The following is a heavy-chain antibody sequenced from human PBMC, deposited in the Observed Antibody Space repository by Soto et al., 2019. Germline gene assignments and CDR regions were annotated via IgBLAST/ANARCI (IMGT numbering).Heavy chain of an antibody. CDR1: GFTVSTNY. J-gene: IGHJ4*02. Sequence: GGSLILSCAASGFTVSTNYMSWVRQAPGKGLEWVSVIYTGGSTDYTDSVRGRFTISRDNSKNTLYLQMTSLRVEDTAVYYCARPGSFFQDWGKETPLTV. CDR3: ARPGSFFQD. V-gene: IGHV3-53*01. D-gene: IGHD3-3*02. CDR2: IYTGGST.